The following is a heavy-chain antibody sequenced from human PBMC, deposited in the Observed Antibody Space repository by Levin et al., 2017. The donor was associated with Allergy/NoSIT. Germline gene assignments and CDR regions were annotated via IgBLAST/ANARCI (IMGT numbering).Heavy chain of an antibody. CDR2: IHYDGNT. V-gene: IGHV4-59*01. D-gene: IGHD2-21*01. CDR1: GDSISTSY. Sequence: SQTLSLPCPVSGDSISTSYWSWIRQPPGRGLEWIGYIHYDGNTNYNPSLKSRITISLDTSKNEFSLKLRSVTAADTAVYYCAREYGGDWYFDLWGRGTLVTVSS. J-gene: IGHJ2*01. CDR3: AREYGGDWYFDL.